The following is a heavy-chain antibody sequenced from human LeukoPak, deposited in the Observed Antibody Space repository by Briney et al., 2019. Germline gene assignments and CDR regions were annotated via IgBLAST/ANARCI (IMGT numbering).Heavy chain of an antibody. CDR2: INPNSGGT. J-gene: IGHJ5*02. CDR3: ARAPPITRGPFDP. CDR1: GYTFTGYY. D-gene: IGHD3-10*01. V-gene: IGHV1-2*02. Sequence: ASVKVSCKASGYTFTGYYMHWVRQAPGQGLEWMGWINPNSGGTIYAQKVQGRVSMTRDTAISTVYMELSRLRSDDTAVYYCARAPPITRGPFDPWGQATLVTVSS.